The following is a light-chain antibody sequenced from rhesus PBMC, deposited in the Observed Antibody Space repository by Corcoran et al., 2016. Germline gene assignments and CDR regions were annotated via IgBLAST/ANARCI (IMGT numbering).Light chain of an antibody. Sequence: EIVMTQSPATLSLSPGERATLSCRASQSVSSNLAWYQQKPGQAPRLLINYASNRATGIPDRFSGSGSGTDFTLTISSLEPEDVGVYYCQQYNNWKTFGQGTKVEIK. CDR2: YAS. CDR1: QSVSSN. V-gene: IGKV3-35*01. J-gene: IGKJ1*01. CDR3: QQYNNWKT.